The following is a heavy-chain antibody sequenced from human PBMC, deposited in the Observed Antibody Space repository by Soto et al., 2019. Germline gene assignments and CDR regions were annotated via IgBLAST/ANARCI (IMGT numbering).Heavy chain of an antibody. CDR3: ASRYSHYAH. V-gene: IGHV4-61*01. CDR1: GGSVSRDSNF. CDR2: IYYSGPT. J-gene: IGHJ4*02. Sequence: LSLTCTVSGGSVSRDSNFWSWIRQPPGKGLEWIGYIYYSGPTRYNPSLESRVTISIDSSKHQVSLNLTSVTAADTAVYYCASRYSHYAHCGGGTVVTVSS. D-gene: IGHD4-4*01.